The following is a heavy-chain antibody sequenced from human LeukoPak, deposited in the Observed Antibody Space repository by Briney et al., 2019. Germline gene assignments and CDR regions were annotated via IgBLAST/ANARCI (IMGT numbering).Heavy chain of an antibody. D-gene: IGHD2-15*01. CDR3: ARDNSVGDNAWWFDP. V-gene: IGHV1-46*01. CDR1: GYTFTSYY. Sequence: ASVKVSCKASGYTFTSYYMNWGRQAPGHRLEWMGLINPTVGSTGYAQKFQGRVTMTRDMSTSTDYMELSSLRSEDTAIYYCARDNSVGDNAWWFDPWGQGTLVTVSS. CDR2: INPTVGST. J-gene: IGHJ5*02.